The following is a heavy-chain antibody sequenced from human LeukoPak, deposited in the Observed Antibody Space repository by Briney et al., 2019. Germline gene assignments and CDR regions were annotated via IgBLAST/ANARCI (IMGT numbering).Heavy chain of an antibody. CDR2: ISSSSSYI. CDR3: ARALLRWFDP. Sequence: GGSLRLSCAASGFTFSSYSMNWVRQAPGKGLEWVSSISSSSSYIYYADSVKSRFTISRDNAKNSLYLQMNSLRAEDTAVYYCARALLRWFDPWGQGTLVTVSS. CDR1: GFTFSSYS. J-gene: IGHJ5*02. V-gene: IGHV3-21*01.